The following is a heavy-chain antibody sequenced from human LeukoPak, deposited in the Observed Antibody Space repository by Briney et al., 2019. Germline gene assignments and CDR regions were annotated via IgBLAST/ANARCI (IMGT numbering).Heavy chain of an antibody. CDR1: GGTFSSYT. CDR2: IIPILGIA. CDR3: ARDHPVGHSSGWFPFDY. J-gene: IGHJ4*02. Sequence: SVKVSCKASGGTFSSYTISWVRQAPGQGLEWMGRIIPILGIANYAQKFQGRVTITADKSTSTAYMELSSLRSEDTAVYYCARDHPVGHSSGWFPFDYWGQGTLVTVSS. D-gene: IGHD6-19*01. V-gene: IGHV1-69*04.